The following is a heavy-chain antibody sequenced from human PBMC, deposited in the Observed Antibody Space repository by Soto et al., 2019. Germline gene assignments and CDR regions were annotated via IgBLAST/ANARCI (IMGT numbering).Heavy chain of an antibody. CDR1: GYSFSSHW. CDR2: IYPGDSDT. D-gene: IGHD5-12*01. Sequence: VASPRISWKVSGYSFSSHWLAWVRQMPGKGLEYMGIIYPGDSDTRYSPSFQGQVTISADKSISTAYLQWTSLKASDTAIYYCARARVATPRLEDPFDIWGQGTMVTVSS. CDR3: ARARVATPRLEDPFDI. V-gene: IGHV5-51*01. J-gene: IGHJ3*02.